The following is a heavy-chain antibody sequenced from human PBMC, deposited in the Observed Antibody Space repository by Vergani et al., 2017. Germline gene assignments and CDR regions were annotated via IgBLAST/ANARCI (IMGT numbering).Heavy chain of an antibody. CDR2: IYYSGRT. Sequence: QLQLQESGPGLVKPWATLSLTCSVSGASIRSSNYYWGWIRQPPGQGLEWIASIYYSGRTYYNPSLKSRVTISVDTSKNQFSLKLSSVTAADTAVYFCARHSTVEWLVKLGWIDPWGQGILVTVSS. V-gene: IGHV4-39*01. J-gene: IGHJ5*02. CDR3: ARHSTVEWLVKLGWIDP. CDR1: GASIRSSNYY. D-gene: IGHD6-19*01.